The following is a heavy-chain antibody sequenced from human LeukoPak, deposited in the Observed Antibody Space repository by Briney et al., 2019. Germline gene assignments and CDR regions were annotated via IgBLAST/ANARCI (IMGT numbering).Heavy chain of an antibody. CDR3: AKDMDYYYGMDV. CDR2: ISGDGGST. J-gene: IGHJ6*02. V-gene: IGHV3-43*02. Sequence: GGSLRLSCAASGFTFDEYAMHWVRQAPGKGLEWVSLISGDGGSTYYAASVKGRFTISRDNSKNSLYLQMNSLRTEDTALYYCAKDMDYYYGMDVWGQGTTVTVSS. CDR1: GFTFDEYA.